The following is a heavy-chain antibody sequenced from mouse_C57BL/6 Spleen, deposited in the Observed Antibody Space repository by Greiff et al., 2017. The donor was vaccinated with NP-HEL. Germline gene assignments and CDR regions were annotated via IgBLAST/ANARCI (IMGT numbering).Heavy chain of an antibody. Sequence: QVQLKESGPELVKPGASVKISCKASGYAFSSSWMNWVKQRPGKGLEWIGRNYPGDGDTNYNGKFKGKATLTADKSSSTAYMQLSSLTSEDSAVYFCYDYDAWFAYWGQGTLVTVSA. V-gene: IGHV1-82*01. CDR3: YDYDAWFAY. CDR2: NYPGDGDT. J-gene: IGHJ3*01. CDR1: GYAFSSSW. D-gene: IGHD2-4*01.